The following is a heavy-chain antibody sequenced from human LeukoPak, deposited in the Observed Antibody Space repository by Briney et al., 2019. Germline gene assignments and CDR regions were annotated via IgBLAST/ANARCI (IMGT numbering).Heavy chain of an antibody. V-gene: IGHV3-30*02. CDR2: IQYDGSKK. CDR3: AKDIGSYYDY. CDR1: GFTFSSNG. D-gene: IGHD3-10*01. J-gene: IGHJ4*02. Sequence: GGSLRLSCVASGFTFSSNGMHWVRQAPSKGLEWVTFIQYDGSKKYYADSVKGRFTISRDNSKNTLYLEMNSLRAEDTAVYYCAKDIGSYYDYWGQGILVTVSS.